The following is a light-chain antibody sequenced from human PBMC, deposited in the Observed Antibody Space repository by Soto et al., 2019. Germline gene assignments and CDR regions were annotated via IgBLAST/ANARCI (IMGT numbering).Light chain of an antibody. Sequence: EIVLTQSLATLSLSPGERATLSCRASQSVSIYVAWYQQKPGQAPRLLIYDASNRATGIPARFSGSGSGTDFTLTISSLEPEDFAVYYCQQRSITWTFGQGTKVEIK. J-gene: IGKJ1*01. V-gene: IGKV3-11*01. CDR3: QQRSITWT. CDR1: QSVSIY. CDR2: DAS.